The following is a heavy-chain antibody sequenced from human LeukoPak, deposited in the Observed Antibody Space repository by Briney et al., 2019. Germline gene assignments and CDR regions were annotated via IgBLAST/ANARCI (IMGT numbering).Heavy chain of an antibody. CDR1: GGSVSSGSYY. J-gene: IGHJ4*02. D-gene: IGHD4-17*01. CDR2: IYYSGST. Sequence: SETLSLTCTVSGGSVSSGSYYWSWIRQPPGKGLEWIGYIYYSGSTNYNPSLKSRVTISVDTSKNQFSLKLSSVAAADTAVYYCARADYGDYGEYYFDYWGQGTLVTVSS. CDR3: ARADYGDYGEYYFDY. V-gene: IGHV4-61*01.